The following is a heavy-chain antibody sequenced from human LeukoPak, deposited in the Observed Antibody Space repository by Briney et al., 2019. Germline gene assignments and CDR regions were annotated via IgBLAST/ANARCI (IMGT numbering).Heavy chain of an antibody. J-gene: IGHJ4*02. CDR2: ISSSSSYI. CDR1: GFTFSNYS. CDR3: ASFYDYVWGSYRYLAY. V-gene: IGHV3-21*01. D-gene: IGHD3-16*02. Sequence: GGSLRLSCAASGFTFSNYSMNWVRQAPGKGLEWVSSISSSSSYIYYADSVKGRFTISRDNAKNSLYLQMNSLRAEDTAVYYCASFYDYVWGSYRYLAYWGQGTLVTVSS.